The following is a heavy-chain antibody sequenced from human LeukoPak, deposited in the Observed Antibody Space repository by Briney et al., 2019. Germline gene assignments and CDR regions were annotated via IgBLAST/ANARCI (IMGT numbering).Heavy chain of an antibody. Sequence: PGGSLRLSCAASGFTFSSYWMHWVRQAPGKGLVWVSRINSDGRSTSYADSVKGRFTISRDNAKNTLYLQMNSLRAEDTAVYYCARQGYLAGLFDYWGQGTLVTVSS. V-gene: IGHV3-74*01. D-gene: IGHD1-1*01. J-gene: IGHJ4*02. CDR2: INSDGRST. CDR1: GFTFSSYW. CDR3: ARQGYLAGLFDY.